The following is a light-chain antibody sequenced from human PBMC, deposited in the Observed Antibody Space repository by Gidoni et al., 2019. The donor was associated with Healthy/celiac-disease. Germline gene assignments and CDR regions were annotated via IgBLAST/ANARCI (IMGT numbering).Light chain of an antibody. CDR1: QSIISY. J-gene: IGKJ3*01. CDR3: QQSYSTGIT. Sequence: DIQLTPSPSSLSASVGHRVTLTCRASQSIISYLNWYQQTPENAPKLLIYASSSVKSGVTSRFSDSGSETDFTLTISSLQPEYFATYYCQQSYSTGITFGPGTKVDIK. CDR2: ASS. V-gene: IGKV1-39*01.